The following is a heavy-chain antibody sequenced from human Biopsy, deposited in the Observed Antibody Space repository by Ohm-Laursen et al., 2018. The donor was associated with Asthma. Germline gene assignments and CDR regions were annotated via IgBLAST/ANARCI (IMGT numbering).Heavy chain of an antibody. V-gene: IGHV4-59*11. CDR3: ARLADCSGGACYSYGWFDP. CDR1: GGSIRSHD. D-gene: IGHD2-15*01. CDR2: VSHTGST. J-gene: IGHJ5*02. Sequence: GTLSLTCTVSGGSIRSHDWTWIRLPPGKGLEYIGDVSHTGSTNYNPSLKSRVTMSLDTSKNQFSLRLTSVTPADTAVYYCARLADCSGGACYSYGWFDPWGQGTRVTVSS.